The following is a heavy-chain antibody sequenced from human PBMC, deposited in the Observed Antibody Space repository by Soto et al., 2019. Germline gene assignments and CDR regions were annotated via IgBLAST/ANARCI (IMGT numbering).Heavy chain of an antibody. CDR1: VDSFTNYW. CDR2: IHPGDSES. CDR3: ARQIGHYGLDV. J-gene: IGHJ6*02. V-gene: IGHV5-51*01. Sequence: GESLKISCKVSVDSFTNYWIAWVRQTPGKGLEWMGIIHPGDSESRYSPSFQGQVTISADKSITTAYLQWSSLKASDTAMYYCARQIGHYGLDVSGQGTTVTVSS.